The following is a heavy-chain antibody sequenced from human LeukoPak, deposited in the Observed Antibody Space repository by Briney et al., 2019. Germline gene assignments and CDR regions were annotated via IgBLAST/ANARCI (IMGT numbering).Heavy chain of an antibody. V-gene: IGHV1-69*04. CDR1: GGTFSSYA. Sequence: GASVKVSCKASGGTFSSYAISWVRQAPGQGLEWMGRIIPILGIANYAQKFQGRVTITADKSTSTAYMELSSLRSEDTAVYYCAIVIRIRDYYYYGMDVWGQGTTVTVSS. CDR2: IIPILGIA. CDR3: AIVIRIRDYYYYGMDV. J-gene: IGHJ6*02.